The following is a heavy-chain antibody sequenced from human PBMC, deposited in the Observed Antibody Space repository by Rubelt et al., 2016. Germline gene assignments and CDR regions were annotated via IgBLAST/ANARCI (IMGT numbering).Heavy chain of an antibody. V-gene: IGHV3-21*01. CDR2: ISSSSSYI. J-gene: IGHJ5*02. D-gene: IGHD3-16*01. CDR3: ARGRIGGVGP. Sequence: SISSSSSYIYYADSVKGRFTISRDNAKNSLYLQMNSLRAEDTAVYYCARGRIGGVGPWGQGTLVTVSS.